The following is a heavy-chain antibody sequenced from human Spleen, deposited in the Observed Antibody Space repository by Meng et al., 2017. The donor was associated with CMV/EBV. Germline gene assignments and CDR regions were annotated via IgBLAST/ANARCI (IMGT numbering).Heavy chain of an antibody. CDR3: ATLEGVTNIFDY. Sequence: CAGSGYSFSNYWIGWVRQMPGKGLEWMGIIYPGDSDVRYSPSFPGQVTISVDKSINTAYLQWSSLKASDSAMYYCATLEGVTNIFDYWGQGTLVTVSS. CDR2: IYPGDSDV. J-gene: IGHJ4*02. V-gene: IGHV5-51*01. D-gene: IGHD4-17*01. CDR1: GYSFSNYW.